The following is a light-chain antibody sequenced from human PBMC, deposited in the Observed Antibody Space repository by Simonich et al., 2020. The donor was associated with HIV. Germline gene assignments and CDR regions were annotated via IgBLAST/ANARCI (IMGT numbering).Light chain of an antibody. CDR2: GAS. Sequence: EIVMTQSPAPLSVSPGERATLSCRASQSVSSNLAGYQQKPVQAPRLRICGASTRATGIPARFSGSGSGTEFTLTISSMQSEDFAVYYCQQYNNWPPYTFGQGTKLEIK. CDR1: QSVSSN. CDR3: QQYNNWPPYT. V-gene: IGKV3-15*01. J-gene: IGKJ2*01.